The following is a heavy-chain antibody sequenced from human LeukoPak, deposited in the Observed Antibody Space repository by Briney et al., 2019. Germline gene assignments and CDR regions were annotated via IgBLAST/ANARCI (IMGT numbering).Heavy chain of an antibody. CDR3: ARLVAAAGTYGYYYGMDV. Sequence: GLEWIGXIYYSGSTNYNPSLKSRVTISVDTSKNQFSLKLSSVTAADTAVYYCARLVAAAGTYGYYYGMDVWGQGTTVTVSS. D-gene: IGHD6-13*01. J-gene: IGHJ6*02. V-gene: IGHV4-59*08. CDR2: IYYSGST.